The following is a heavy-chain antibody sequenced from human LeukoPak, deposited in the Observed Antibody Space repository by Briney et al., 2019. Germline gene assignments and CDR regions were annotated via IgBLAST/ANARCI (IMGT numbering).Heavy chain of an antibody. Sequence: GGSLRLSCAASGFTFSSFGMHWVRQAPGTGLEWVSFISYDGSNKYYADSVKGRFTISRDDSENTLYLQMNSLRAEDTAVYYCAKAAALAVAGSGLFDYWGQGTLVTVSS. CDR1: GFTFSSFG. V-gene: IGHV3-30*02. D-gene: IGHD6-19*01. CDR2: ISYDGSNK. J-gene: IGHJ4*02. CDR3: AKAAALAVAGSGLFDY.